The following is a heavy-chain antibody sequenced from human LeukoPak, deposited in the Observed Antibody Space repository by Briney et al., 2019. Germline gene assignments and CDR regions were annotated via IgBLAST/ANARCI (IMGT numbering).Heavy chain of an antibody. D-gene: IGHD6-19*01. V-gene: IGHV3-48*03. Sequence: GGSLRLSSAASAFTFSSYEMNWVRQAPGKGLEWLSYINSVGSTIYYADSVKGRFTISRDNAKNSLYLQMNSLRAEDTAVYYCARARAFSSGGCFDYWGQGTLVTVSS. J-gene: IGHJ4*02. CDR1: AFTFSSYE. CDR3: ARARAFSSGGCFDY. CDR2: INSVGSTI.